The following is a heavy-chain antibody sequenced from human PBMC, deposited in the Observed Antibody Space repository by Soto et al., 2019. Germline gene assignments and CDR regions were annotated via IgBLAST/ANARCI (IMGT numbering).Heavy chain of an antibody. D-gene: IGHD3-22*01. Sequence: EVPLVESGGGLVQPGGSLRLSCAASGFTFSTYWMHWVRQAPGKGLVWVSRIKNDGSGTYYVDSVEGRFTISRDNAKNTLYLQMNSLRAEDTAVYYSVRGDADYYDGNGYLGRHWGQGTLVTVSS. CDR3: VRGDADYYDGNGYLGRH. CDR2: IKNDGSGT. V-gene: IGHV3-74*01. J-gene: IGHJ4*02. CDR1: GFTFSTYW.